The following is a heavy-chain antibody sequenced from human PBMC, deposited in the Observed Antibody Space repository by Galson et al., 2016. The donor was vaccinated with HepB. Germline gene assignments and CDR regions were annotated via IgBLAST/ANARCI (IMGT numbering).Heavy chain of an antibody. J-gene: IGHJ6*02. CDR3: AKGARTGATNSYYYGMDV. V-gene: IGHV3-23*01. Sequence: SLRLSCAASGFTFSNYAMSWVRQAPGKGLEWVSSISGSGGSTYYADSVKGRFTISRDNSKNTLYLQMNSLRAEDTAVYYCAKGARTGATNSYYYGMDVWGQGTTVTVSS. CDR1: GFTFSNYA. CDR2: ISGSGGST. D-gene: IGHD1-1*01.